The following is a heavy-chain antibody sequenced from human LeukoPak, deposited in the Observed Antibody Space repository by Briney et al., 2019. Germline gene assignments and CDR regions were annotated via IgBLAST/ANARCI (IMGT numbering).Heavy chain of an antibody. D-gene: IGHD2-2*01. CDR2: ISAYNGNT. CDR3: ARNTRGYCSSTSCYDRDYYYYYMDV. V-gene: IGHV1-18*01. J-gene: IGHJ6*03. Sequence: GESLKISCKGSGYSFTSYGISWVRQAPGQGLEWMGWISAYNGNTNYAQKLRGRVTMTTDTSTSTAYMELRSLRSDDTAVYYCARNTRGYCSSTSCYDRDYYYYYMDVWGKGTTVTVSS. CDR1: GYSFTSYG.